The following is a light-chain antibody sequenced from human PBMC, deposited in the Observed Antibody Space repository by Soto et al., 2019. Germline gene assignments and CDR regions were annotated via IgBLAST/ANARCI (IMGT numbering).Light chain of an antibody. CDR3: QTWGTGMV. J-gene: IGLJ2*01. V-gene: IGLV4-69*01. Sequence: QPVLTQSPSASASLGASVKLTCTLSSGHSSYVIAWHQQQPEKGPRYLMKVKSVGSHSKGDGIPDRFSGSSSGAERYLTISSLQSEDEADYYCQTWGTGMVFGGGTKLTVL. CDR1: SGHSSYV. CDR2: VKSVGSH.